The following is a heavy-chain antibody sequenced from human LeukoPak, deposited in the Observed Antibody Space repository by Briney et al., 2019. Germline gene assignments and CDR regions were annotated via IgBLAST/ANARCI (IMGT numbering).Heavy chain of an antibody. J-gene: IGHJ5*02. CDR3: ASRGSLPYNWFDP. D-gene: IGHD2-15*01. Sequence: GSLKLSCSASGFTFSSYWMSWVRQAPGKGLEWVANIKQDGSEKYYVDSVKGRFTISRDNSKNTLYLQMNSLRAEDTAVYYCASRGSLPYNWFDPWGQGTLVTVSS. CDR1: GFTFSSYW. CDR2: IKQDGSEK. V-gene: IGHV3-7*03.